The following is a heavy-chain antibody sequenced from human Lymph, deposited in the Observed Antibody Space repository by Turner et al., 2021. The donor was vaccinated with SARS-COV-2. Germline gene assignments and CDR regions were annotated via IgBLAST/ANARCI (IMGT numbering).Heavy chain of an antibody. D-gene: IGHD2-2*02. J-gene: IGHJ6*02. V-gene: IGHV1-18*04. CDR3: AREGYCSSTSCYRGQYYYYGMDV. CDR2: ISVYNGYT. Sequence: QVQLVQSGAEVKKSGASVKFSCRASGYIFSSYGISWVRQAPGQGLERMGWISVYNGYTNYAQKLQGRVTMTTDTSTSTAYMELRSLRSDDTAVYYCAREGYCSSTSCYRGQYYYYGMDVWGQGTTVTVSS. CDR1: GYIFSSYG.